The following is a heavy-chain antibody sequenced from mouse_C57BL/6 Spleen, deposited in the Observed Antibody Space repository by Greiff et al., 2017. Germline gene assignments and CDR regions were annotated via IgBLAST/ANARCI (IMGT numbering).Heavy chain of an antibody. V-gene: IGHV14-4*01. CDR3: ARLRHYYGSSYAMDY. CDR2: IDPENGDT. D-gene: IGHD1-1*01. Sequence: VQLKPSGAELVRPGASVKLSCTASGFNIKDDYMHWVKQRPEQGLEWIGWIDPENGDTEYASQFQGQATITSDTSSNTAYLQLSSLTSEDTAVYYCARLRHYYGSSYAMDYWGQGTSVTVSS. CDR1: GFNIKDDY. J-gene: IGHJ4*01.